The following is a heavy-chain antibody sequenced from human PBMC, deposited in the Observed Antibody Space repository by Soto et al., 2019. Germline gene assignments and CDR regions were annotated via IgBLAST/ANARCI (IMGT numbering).Heavy chain of an antibody. CDR3: ARHATGSGWLKYYYYGMDV. CDR2: IYYSGST. J-gene: IGHJ6*02. CDR1: GCSISSSSYY. Sequence: SETLSLTCTVSGCSISSSSYYWGWIRQPPGKGLEWIGSIYYSGSTYYNPSLKSRVTISVDTSKNQFSLKLSSVTAADTAVYYCARHATGSGWLKYYYYGMDVWGQGTTVTVSS. D-gene: IGHD6-19*01. V-gene: IGHV4-39*01.